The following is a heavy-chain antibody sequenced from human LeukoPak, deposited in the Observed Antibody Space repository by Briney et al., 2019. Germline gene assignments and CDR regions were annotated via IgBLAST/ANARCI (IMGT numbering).Heavy chain of an antibody. CDR3: AKDRSSWYYPFDS. CDR1: GFTFSTSW. V-gene: IGHV3-74*01. D-gene: IGHD6-13*01. CDR2: INSDGSST. Sequence: PGGSLRLSCAASGFTFSTSWMHWVRQAPGKGLVWVSRINSDGSSTTYADSVRGRFTISRDNSKNTVYLQMNSLRVEDAAVYYCAKDRSSWYYPFDSWGQGSLVTVSS. J-gene: IGHJ4*02.